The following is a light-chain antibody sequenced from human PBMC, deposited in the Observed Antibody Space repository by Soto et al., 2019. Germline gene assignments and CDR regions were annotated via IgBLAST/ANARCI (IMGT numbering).Light chain of an antibody. CDR2: KAT. CDR1: ESISSW. V-gene: IGKV1-5*03. CDR3: QQYNSYPHT. Sequence: DIQMTQSPSTLSASVGDRVTISCRASESISSWLAWFQQKPGKAPKVLIYKATSLETGVPSRFSGTASGTEFTLTITGLQPDDFATYYCQQYNSYPHTFGQGTKLEIK. J-gene: IGKJ2*01.